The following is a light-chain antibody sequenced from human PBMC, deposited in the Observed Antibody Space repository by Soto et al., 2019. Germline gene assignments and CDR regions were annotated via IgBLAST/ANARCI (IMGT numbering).Light chain of an antibody. V-gene: IGKV3-20*01. J-gene: IGKJ2*03. CDR2: ATS. Sequence: EIVLTQSPGTLSLSLGERATLSCRASQSVSSNYLAWYQQKPGQAPRLLIYATSSRATGIPDRFSGSGSGTDFTLTISRLEPEDFAVYYCRQYGNSPRYSFGQGTKLEIK. CDR1: QSVSSNY. CDR3: RQYGNSPRYS.